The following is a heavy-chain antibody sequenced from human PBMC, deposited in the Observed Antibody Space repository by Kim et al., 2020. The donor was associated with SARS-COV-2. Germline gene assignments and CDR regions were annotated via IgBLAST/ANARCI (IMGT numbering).Heavy chain of an antibody. CDR3: AREVRFGHNWFDP. Sequence: GGSLRLSCAASGFTFSSYSMNWVRQAPGKGLEWVSSISSSSSYIYYADSVKGRFTISRDNAKNSLYLQMNSLRAEDTAVYYCAREVRFGHNWFDPWGQGTLVTVSS. J-gene: IGHJ5*02. CDR1: GFTFSSYS. CDR2: ISSSSSYI. V-gene: IGHV3-21*01. D-gene: IGHD3-10*01.